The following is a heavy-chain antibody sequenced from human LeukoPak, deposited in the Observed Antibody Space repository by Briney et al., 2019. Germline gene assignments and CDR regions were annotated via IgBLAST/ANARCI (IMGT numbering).Heavy chain of an antibody. CDR2: ISNNGGYT. CDR3: AKQLGYCSNGSCYFPY. J-gene: IGHJ4*02. Sequence: GGSLRLSCAASGFTFSSSAMSWVRQAPGKGLEWVSAISNNGGYTYYADPVQGRFTISRDNSKSTLCLQMNSLRAEDTAVYYCAKQLGYCSNGSCYFPYWGQGTLVTVSS. D-gene: IGHD2-15*01. V-gene: IGHV3-23*01. CDR1: GFTFSSSA.